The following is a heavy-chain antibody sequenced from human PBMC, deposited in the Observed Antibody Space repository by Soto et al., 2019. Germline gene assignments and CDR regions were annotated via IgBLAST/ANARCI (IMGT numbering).Heavy chain of an antibody. CDR3: AKAPAYYYGSGTSHFDY. Sequence: VGSLRLSCVASEFSFSNYAMTWVRQAPGKGLEWVSVISGSGSSTYYADSVKARFTISRDNSKNTLYLQMNSLRVEDTAVYYCAKAPAYYYGSGTSHFDYWGQGTLVTVSS. J-gene: IGHJ4*02. CDR1: EFSFSNYA. D-gene: IGHD3-10*01. CDR2: ISGSGSST. V-gene: IGHV3-23*01.